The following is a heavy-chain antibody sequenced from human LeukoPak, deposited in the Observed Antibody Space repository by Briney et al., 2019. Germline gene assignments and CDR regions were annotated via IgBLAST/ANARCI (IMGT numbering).Heavy chain of an antibody. D-gene: IGHD3-16*02. Sequence: MASETLSLTCAVYGGSFSGYYWSWIRQPPGKGLEWIGEINHSGSTNYNPSLKSRVTISVDTSKNQFSLKLSSVTAADTAVYYCVRLTYYDYVWGSYRYYFDYWGQGTLVTVSS. V-gene: IGHV4-34*01. CDR3: VRLTYYDYVWGSYRYYFDY. CDR1: GGSFSGYY. J-gene: IGHJ4*02. CDR2: INHSGST.